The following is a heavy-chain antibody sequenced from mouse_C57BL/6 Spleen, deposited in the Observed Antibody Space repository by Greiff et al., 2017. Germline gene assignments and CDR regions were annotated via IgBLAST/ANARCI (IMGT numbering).Heavy chain of an antibody. V-gene: IGHV1-26*01. J-gene: IGHJ1*03. CDR2: INPNNGGT. Sequence: EVQLQQSGPELVKPGASVKISCKASGYTFTDYYMNWVKQSHGKSLEWIGDINPNNGGTSYNQKFKGKATLTVDKSSSTAYMELRSLTSEDSAVYYCARLYDYGGDWYFDVWGTGTTVTVSS. CDR1: GYTFTDYY. D-gene: IGHD2-4*01. CDR3: ARLYDYGGDWYFDV.